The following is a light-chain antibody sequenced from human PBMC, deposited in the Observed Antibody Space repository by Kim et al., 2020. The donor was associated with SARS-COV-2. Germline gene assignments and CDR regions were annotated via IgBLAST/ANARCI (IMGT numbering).Light chain of an antibody. V-gene: IGKV1-8*01. Sequence: AIRMTQSPSSFSASTGDRVTITCRASQGISSYLACYQQKPGKAPKLLIYAASTLQSGVPSRFSGSGSGTDFTLTISCLQSEDFATYYCQRYYSYPWTFGQGTKVDIK. CDR1: QGISSY. CDR3: QRYYSYPWT. J-gene: IGKJ1*01. CDR2: AAS.